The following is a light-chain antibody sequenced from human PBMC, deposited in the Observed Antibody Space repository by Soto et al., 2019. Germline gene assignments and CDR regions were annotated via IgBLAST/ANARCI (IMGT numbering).Light chain of an antibody. V-gene: IGKV1-5*03. CDR3: HQYNSYPWT. Sequence: DIQMTQSPSTLSASIGDRVTITCRASQSINSWLAWYQQKPGKAPKLLIYKASSLESGVPSRFSGSGSGTEFTLTISSLQPDDFTTDYCHQYNSYPWTFGQGTKVEIK. CDR1: QSINSW. J-gene: IGKJ1*01. CDR2: KAS.